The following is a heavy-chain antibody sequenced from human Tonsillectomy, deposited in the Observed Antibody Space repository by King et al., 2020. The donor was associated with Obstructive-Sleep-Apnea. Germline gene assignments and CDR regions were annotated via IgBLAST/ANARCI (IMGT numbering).Heavy chain of an antibody. J-gene: IGHJ5*02. CDR2: ISYDGSNK. D-gene: IGHD2-2*01. CDR3: ARDGPVVVPAAMPGFNWFDP. Sequence: VQLMESGGGVVQPGRSLRLSCAASGFTFSTYAMYWVRQAPGKGLEWVAVISYDGSNKYYADSVKGRFTISRDNSKNTLYLQMNSLRAEDTAVYYCARDGPVVVPAAMPGFNWFDPWGQGTLVIVSS. V-gene: IGHV3-30-3*01. CDR1: GFTFSTYA.